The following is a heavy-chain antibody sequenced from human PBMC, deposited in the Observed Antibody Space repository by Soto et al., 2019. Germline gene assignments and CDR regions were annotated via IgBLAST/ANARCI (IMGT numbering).Heavy chain of an antibody. J-gene: IGHJ6*02. V-gene: IGHV4-34*01. CDR3: ARVTLGGVVVVADTGDYYYAMDV. Sequence: PSQTLCLTCAGYGGSFSGQYWSWIRQPPGKGLEWIGEINHSGSTNYNPSLKSRVTISVDTSKNQFSLKLSSVTAADTAVYYCARVTLGGVVVVADTGDYYYAMDVRGQGPTVT. CDR1: GGSFSGQY. CDR2: INHSGST. D-gene: IGHD2-15*01.